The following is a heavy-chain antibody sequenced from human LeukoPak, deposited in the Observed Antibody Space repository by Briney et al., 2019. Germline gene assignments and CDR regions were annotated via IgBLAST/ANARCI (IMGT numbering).Heavy chain of an antibody. D-gene: IGHD6-19*01. V-gene: IGHV3-21*01. Sequence: GGSLRLSCAASGFTFSTYSMNWFRQAPGKGLEWVSSISSTSSYIYYADSVKGRFTISRDNAQKSLYLQMNSLRAEDTAVYYCARVGYSSGWYFDYWGQGTLVTVSS. CDR1: GFTFSTYS. CDR3: ARVGYSSGWYFDY. J-gene: IGHJ4*02. CDR2: ISSTSSYI.